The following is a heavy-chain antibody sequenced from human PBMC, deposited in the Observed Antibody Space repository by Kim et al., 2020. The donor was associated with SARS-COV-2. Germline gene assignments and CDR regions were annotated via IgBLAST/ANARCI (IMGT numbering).Heavy chain of an antibody. D-gene: IGHD2-21*02. J-gene: IGHJ4*02. CDR3: ARGGIVVVTAILD. CDR1: GGSFSGYY. Sequence: SETLSLTCAVYGGSFSGYYWSWIRQPPGKGLEWIGEINHSGSTNYNPSLKSRVTISVDTSKNQFSLKLSSVTAADTAVYYCARGGIVVVTAILDWGQGTLVTVSS. CDR2: INHSGST. V-gene: IGHV4-34*01.